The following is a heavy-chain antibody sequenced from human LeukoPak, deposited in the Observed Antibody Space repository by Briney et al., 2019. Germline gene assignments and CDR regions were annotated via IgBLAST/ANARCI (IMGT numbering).Heavy chain of an antibody. V-gene: IGHV3-21*01. Sequence: GGSLRLSCAASGFMFNGYSMTWVRQAPGKGLEWVSYISGGSDYIFYTDSVNGRFTISRDNSKNTLYLQMNSLRAEDTAVYYCANSIPEYSSSSHYYYYMDVWGKGTTVTVSS. CDR2: ISGGSDYI. CDR3: ANSIPEYSSSSHYYYYMDV. J-gene: IGHJ6*03. D-gene: IGHD6-6*01. CDR1: GFMFNGYS.